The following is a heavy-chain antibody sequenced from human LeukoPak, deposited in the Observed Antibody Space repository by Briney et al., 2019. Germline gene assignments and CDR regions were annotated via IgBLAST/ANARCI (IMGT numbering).Heavy chain of an antibody. CDR3: ARHRIVAAGLYYFDY. Sequence: SETLSLTCAVYGGSFSGYYWSWIRQPPGKGLEWIGEINHSGSTNYNPSLKSRVTISVDTSKDQFSLRLSSVTAADTAVYYCARHRIVAAGLYYFDYWGQGTLVTVSS. CDR2: INHSGST. V-gene: IGHV4-34*01. J-gene: IGHJ4*02. CDR1: GGSFSGYY. D-gene: IGHD6-13*01.